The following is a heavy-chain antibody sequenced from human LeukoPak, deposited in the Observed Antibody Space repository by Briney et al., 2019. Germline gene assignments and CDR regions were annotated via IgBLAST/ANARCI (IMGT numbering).Heavy chain of an antibody. CDR1: GFTFSSYA. Sequence: GGSLRLSCAASGFTFSSYAMSWVRQAPGKGLEWVSAISGSGGSSYYADSVKGRFTISRDNSKNTLYLQMNSLRAEDTALYYCARESTGSYVDFWGQGALVTVSS. CDR3: ARESTGSYVDF. CDR2: ISGSGGSS. V-gene: IGHV3-23*01. J-gene: IGHJ4*02. D-gene: IGHD6-19*01.